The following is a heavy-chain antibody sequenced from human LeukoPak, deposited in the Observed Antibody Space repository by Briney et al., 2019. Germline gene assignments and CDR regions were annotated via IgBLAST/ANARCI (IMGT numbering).Heavy chain of an antibody. J-gene: IGHJ4*02. CDR2: IYSGGNI. V-gene: IGHV3-53*01. Sequence: GGSLRLSCAASGFTVSSTYMSWVRQAPGKGLEWVSVIYSGGNIYYIDSVKGRFTISRDTSKNTLYLQMNSLRAEDTAVYYCARGAYYYEDWGQGTLVTVSS. CDR1: GFTVSSTY. CDR3: ARGAYYYED. D-gene: IGHD3-22*01.